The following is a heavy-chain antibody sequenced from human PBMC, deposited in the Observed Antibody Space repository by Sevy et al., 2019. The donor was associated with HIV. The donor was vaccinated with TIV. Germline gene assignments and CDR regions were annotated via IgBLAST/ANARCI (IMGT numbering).Heavy chain of an antibody. CDR1: GFTFSSYA. V-gene: IGHV3-23*01. CDR3: AKAPYPSSKYYYD. D-gene: IGHD3-22*01. Sequence: GGYLRLSCAASGFTFSSYAMSWVRQVPGKGLDWVSDISASGGSTYYTDAVKGRFSISRDNSKNTLYLQMNSLRAEDTAVYYCAKAPYPSSKYYYDWGHGTLVTVSS. CDR2: ISASGGST. J-gene: IGHJ4*01.